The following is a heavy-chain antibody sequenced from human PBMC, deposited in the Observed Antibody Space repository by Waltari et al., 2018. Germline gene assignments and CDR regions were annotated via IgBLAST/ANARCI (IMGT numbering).Heavy chain of an antibody. CDR3: AKDPVAG. D-gene: IGHD5-12*01. V-gene: IGHV3-23*03. CDR1: GFTFSSYA. CDR2: IYSGGST. J-gene: IGHJ4*02. Sequence: EVQLLESGGGLVQPGGSLRLSCAASGFTFSSYAMSWVRQAPGKGLEWFSVIYSGGSTYYADSVKGRFTISRDNSKNTLYLQMNSLRAEDTAVYYCAKDPVAGWGQGTLVTVSS.